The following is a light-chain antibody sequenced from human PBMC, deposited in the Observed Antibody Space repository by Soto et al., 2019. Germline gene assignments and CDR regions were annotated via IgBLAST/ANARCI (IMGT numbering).Light chain of an antibody. CDR2: KAS. J-gene: IGKJ1*01. CDR3: QQYNSYWT. V-gene: IGKV1-5*03. CDR1: QSISSW. Sequence: DIQMTQSPSPLSASVGDRVTITCRASQSISSWLAWYQQKPGKAPKLMIYKASSLESDVPSRFSGSGSGTEFAHTTSSLQPDDFATYYGQQYNSYWTFGQGTKVEIK.